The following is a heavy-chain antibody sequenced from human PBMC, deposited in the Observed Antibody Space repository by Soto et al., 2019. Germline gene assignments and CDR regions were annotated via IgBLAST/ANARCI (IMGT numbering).Heavy chain of an antibody. CDR2: INHSGST. D-gene: IGHD2-15*01. V-gene: IGHV4-34*01. J-gene: IGHJ3*02. Sequence: QVQLQQWGAGLLKPSETLSLTCAVYGGSFSGYYWSWIRQPPGKGLEWIGEINHSGSTNYNPSLKSRVTISVDTPKNQFSLKLISVTAADTAVYYCARGANYCSGGSCYSGAFDIWGQGTMVTVSS. CDR3: ARGANYCSGGSCYSGAFDI. CDR1: GGSFSGYY.